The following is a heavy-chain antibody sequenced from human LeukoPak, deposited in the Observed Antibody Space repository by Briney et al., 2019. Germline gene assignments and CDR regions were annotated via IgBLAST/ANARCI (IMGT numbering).Heavy chain of an antibody. D-gene: IGHD2/OR15-2a*01. J-gene: IGHJ5*02. V-gene: IGHV3-23*01. CDR3: ARGALSYSFDP. Sequence: GGSLRLSCAASGFTLSSYAMSWVRQAPGKGLEWVSAISSSGGSTYYADSVKGRFTISRDSSKNTVYLQMNSLRAADTAVHFCARGALSYSFDPWGQGTLVIVSS. CDR1: GFTLSSYA. CDR2: ISSSGGST.